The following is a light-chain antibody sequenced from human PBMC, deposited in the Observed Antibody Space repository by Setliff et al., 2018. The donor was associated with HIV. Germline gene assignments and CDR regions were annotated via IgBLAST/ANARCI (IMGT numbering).Light chain of an antibody. CDR1: SSDVGGYNY. J-gene: IGLJ1*01. CDR3: SSYTSSSTLLG. Sequence: QSVLTQPASVSGSPGQSITISCTGTSSDVGGYNYVSWYQQHPAKAPKLMIYDVANRPSGVSNRFSGSKSGNTASLTISGLQAEDEADYYCSSYTSSSTLLGFGTGTKV. CDR2: DVA. V-gene: IGLV2-14*03.